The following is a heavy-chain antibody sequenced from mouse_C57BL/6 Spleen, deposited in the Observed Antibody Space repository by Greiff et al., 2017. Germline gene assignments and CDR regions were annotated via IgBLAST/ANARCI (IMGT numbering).Heavy chain of an antibody. J-gene: IGHJ4*01. CDR1: GYTFTSYW. D-gene: IGHD1-1*01. Sequence: QVQLKQPGTELVKPGASVKLSCKASGYTFTSYWMHWVKQRPGQGLAWIGNINPSNGGTNYNAKFKSKATLTVDKSSSTAYMQLSSLTSEDSAVYYCARVFTTVVDYYAMDYWGQGTSVTVSS. CDR2: INPSNGGT. CDR3: ARVFTTVVDYYAMDY. V-gene: IGHV1-53*01.